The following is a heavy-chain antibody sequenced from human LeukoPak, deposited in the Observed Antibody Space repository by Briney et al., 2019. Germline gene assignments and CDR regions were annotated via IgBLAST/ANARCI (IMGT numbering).Heavy chain of an antibody. CDR2: ISGSGGST. D-gene: IGHD5-24*01. Sequence: PGGSLRLSCAASGFTFSSYAMSWVRQAPGKGLEWVSAISGSGGSTYYADSVKGRFTISRDNSKNTLYLQMNSLRAEDTAVYYCAKDVRTGWLQPNDAFDIWGQGTMVTVSS. V-gene: IGHV3-23*01. CDR1: GFTFSSYA. CDR3: AKDVRTGWLQPNDAFDI. J-gene: IGHJ3*02.